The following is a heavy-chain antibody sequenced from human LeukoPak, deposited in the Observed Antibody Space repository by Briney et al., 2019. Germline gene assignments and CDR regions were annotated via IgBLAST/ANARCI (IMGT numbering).Heavy chain of an antibody. CDR3: ARVGSIAAYWFDP. CDR1: GYTFTSYG. D-gene: IGHD6-6*01. Sequence: GASVKVSCKASGYTFTSYGISWVRQAPGQGLEWMGWINTYIGNTNYAQKFQGRVTVTTDTSTSTAYMELRSLRSDDTAVYYCARVGSIAAYWFDPWGQGTLVTVSS. J-gene: IGHJ5*02. CDR2: INTYIGNT. V-gene: IGHV1-18*01.